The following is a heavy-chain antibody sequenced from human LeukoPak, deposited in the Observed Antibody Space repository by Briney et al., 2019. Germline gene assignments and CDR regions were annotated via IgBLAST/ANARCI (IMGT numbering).Heavy chain of an antibody. V-gene: IGHV1-69*06. CDR1: GGTFSSYA. Sequence: SVKVSCKASGGTFSSYAISWVRQAPGQGLEWMGGIIPIFGTANYAQKFQGRVTITADKSTSTACMELSSLRSEDTAVYYCAYTGPLRYFVDWGQGTLVTVSS. J-gene: IGHJ4*02. CDR2: IIPIFGTA. D-gene: IGHD3-9*01. CDR3: AYTGPLRYFVD.